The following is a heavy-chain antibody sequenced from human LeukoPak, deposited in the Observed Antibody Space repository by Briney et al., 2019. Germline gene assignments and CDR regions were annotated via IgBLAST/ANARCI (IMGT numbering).Heavy chain of an antibody. V-gene: IGHV3-53*01. CDR2: IYSGGSA. D-gene: IGHD4-17*01. CDR3: ARVAVTTRIWFYFDY. J-gene: IGHJ4*02. Sequence: PGGSLRLSCAASGFTVTTDHMSWVRQAPGKGLEWVSVIYSGGSAYYADSVKGRFTISRDNSRNTLYLQMNGLRAEDTAVYYCARVAVTTRIWFYFDYWGQGTLLTVSS. CDR1: GFTVTTDH.